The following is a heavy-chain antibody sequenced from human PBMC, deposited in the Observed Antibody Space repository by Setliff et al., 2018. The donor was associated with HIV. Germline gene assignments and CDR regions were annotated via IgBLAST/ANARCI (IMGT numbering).Heavy chain of an antibody. CDR3: ARRPSPYYYYDSSGYSGGNVDY. CDR2: INHSGST. D-gene: IGHD3-22*01. J-gene: IGHJ4*02. V-gene: IGHV4-34*01. CDR1: GGSFSGYY. Sequence: SETLSLTCAVYGGSFSGYYWSWIRQPPGKGLEWIGEINHSGSTNYNMSLWSRVTISLDASRNQFSLELISVTAADTAVYYCARRPSPYYYYDSSGYSGGNVDYWGRGTLVTVSS.